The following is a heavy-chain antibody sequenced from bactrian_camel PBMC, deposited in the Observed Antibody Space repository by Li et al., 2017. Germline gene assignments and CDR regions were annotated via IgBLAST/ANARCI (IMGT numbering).Heavy chain of an antibody. CDR2: INSGGRST. J-gene: IGHJ4*01. CDR1: GLRASFYA. V-gene: IGHV3S31*01. Sequence: VQLVESGGDLVQPGGSLRLSCVASGLRASFYAMSWVRQAPGKGLEWISSINSGGRSTYYADSVKGRATVSRINAYNTLHLQLIRLKPEDTAMYFCTQAGPHEGWYYSSWGQGTQVTVS. CDR3: TQAGPHEGWYYSS. D-gene: IGHD6*01.